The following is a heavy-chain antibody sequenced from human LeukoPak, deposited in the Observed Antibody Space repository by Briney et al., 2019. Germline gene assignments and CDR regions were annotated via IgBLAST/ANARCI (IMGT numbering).Heavy chain of an antibody. CDR3: ARDYRDGYNYEWFDP. D-gene: IGHD5-24*01. CDR2: IYTSGST. Sequence: SETLSLTCTVSGGSISSGSYYWTWIRQPAGKGLEWIGRIYTSGSTNYNPSLKGRVTISVDTSKNQFSLKLSSVTAADTAVYYCARDYRDGYNYEWFDPWGQGTLVTVSS. V-gene: IGHV4-61*02. CDR1: GGSISSGSYY. J-gene: IGHJ5*02.